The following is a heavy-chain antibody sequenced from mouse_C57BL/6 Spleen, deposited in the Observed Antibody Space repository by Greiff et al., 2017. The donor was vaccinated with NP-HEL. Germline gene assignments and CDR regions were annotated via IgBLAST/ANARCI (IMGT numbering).Heavy chain of an antibody. CDR3: ARSGTTVVATGYFDY. CDR1: GYTFTSYW. J-gene: IGHJ2*01. Sequence: QVQLQQPGAELVMPGASVKLSCKASGYTFTSYWMHWVKQRPGQGLEWIGEIDPSDSYTNYNQKFKGKSTLTVDKSSSTAYMQLSSLTSEDSAVYYCARSGTTVVATGYFDYWGQGTTLTVSS. V-gene: IGHV1-69*01. D-gene: IGHD1-1*01. CDR2: IDPSDSYT.